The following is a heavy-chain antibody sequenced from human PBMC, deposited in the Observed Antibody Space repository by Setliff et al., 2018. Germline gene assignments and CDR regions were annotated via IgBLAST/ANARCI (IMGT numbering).Heavy chain of an antibody. CDR1: GGSFSGYY. J-gene: IGHJ4*02. CDR3: ARGGGYYLDL. Sequence: SETLSLTCAVYGGSFSGYYWSWIRQPPGKGLEWIGSIYYSGSTYYNPSLKSRVTISVDTSKNQFSLNLNSVTAADAAVYYCARGGGYYLDLWGQGMLVTVSS. D-gene: IGHD1-26*01. V-gene: IGHV4-34*01. CDR2: IYYSGST.